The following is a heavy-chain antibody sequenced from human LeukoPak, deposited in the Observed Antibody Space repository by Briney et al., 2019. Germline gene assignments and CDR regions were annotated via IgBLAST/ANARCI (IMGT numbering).Heavy chain of an antibody. J-gene: IGHJ1*01. D-gene: IGHD3-22*01. CDR2: ISGSGGST. V-gene: IGHV3-23*01. CDR3: ATPRGYYDSSGDYTPLYSDFQH. CDR1: GFTFSSYA. Sequence: GGSLRLSCAASGFTFSSYAMSWVRQAPGKGLEWVSAISGSGGSTYYADSVKGRFTISRDNSKNTLYLQMNSLRAEDTAVYYCATPRGYYDSSGDYTPLYSDFQHWGQGTLVTVSS.